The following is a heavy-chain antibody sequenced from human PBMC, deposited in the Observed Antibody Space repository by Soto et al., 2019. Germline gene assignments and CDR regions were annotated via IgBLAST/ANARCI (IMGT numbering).Heavy chain of an antibody. CDR1: GFTFSNAW. Sequence: GGSLRLSCAASGFTFSNAWMSWVRQAPGKGLEWVGRIKSKTDGGTTDYAAPVKGRFTISRDDSKNTLYLQMNSLKTEDTAVYYCTTDSYDYIWGSYRYGYWGQGTLVTVSS. CDR3: TTDSYDYIWGSYRYGY. V-gene: IGHV3-15*01. CDR2: IKSKTDGGTT. J-gene: IGHJ4*02. D-gene: IGHD3-16*02.